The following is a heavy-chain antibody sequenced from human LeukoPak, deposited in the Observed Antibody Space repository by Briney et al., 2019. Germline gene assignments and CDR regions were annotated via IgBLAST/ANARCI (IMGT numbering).Heavy chain of an antibody. J-gene: IGHJ4*02. CDR1: GFTFSSYG. Sequence: GGSLRLSCAASGFTFSSYGMHWVRQAPGKGLEWVAFIRYDESNKYYADSVKGRFTTSRDNSKNTLYLQMNSLRAEDTALYYCAKTGGIAAAHWGQGTLVTVSS. CDR3: AKTGGIAAAH. CDR2: IRYDESNK. V-gene: IGHV3-30*02. D-gene: IGHD6-13*01.